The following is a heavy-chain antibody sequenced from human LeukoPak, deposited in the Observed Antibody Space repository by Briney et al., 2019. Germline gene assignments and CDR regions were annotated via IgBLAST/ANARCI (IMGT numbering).Heavy chain of an antibody. CDR3: VGGMGNY. J-gene: IGHJ4*02. D-gene: IGHD7-27*01. Sequence: GGSLRLSCAASGFTFTTYWMHWVRQAPGKGLVWVSRINTDGKIITYADSVKGRSTISRDNAKNTVYLQMKSLRVEDTAVYYCVGGMGNYWGQGTLVTVSS. CDR1: GFTFTTYW. CDR2: INTDGKII. V-gene: IGHV3-74*03.